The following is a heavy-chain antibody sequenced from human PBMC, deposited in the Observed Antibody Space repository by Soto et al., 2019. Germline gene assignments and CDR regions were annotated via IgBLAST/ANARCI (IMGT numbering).Heavy chain of an antibody. CDR3: VPSPSRGYSYGFLGYYYYGMDV. CDR2: ITPFNGNT. Sequence: GASVKVSCKASGYTFTYRYLHGVRQAPGQALEWMGWITPFNGNTNYAQKFQDRVTITRDRSMSTAYMELSSLRSEDTAMYYCVPSPSRGYSYGFLGYYYYGMDVWGQGTTVTVSS. CDR1: GYTFTYRY. D-gene: IGHD5-18*01. J-gene: IGHJ6*02. V-gene: IGHV1-45*02.